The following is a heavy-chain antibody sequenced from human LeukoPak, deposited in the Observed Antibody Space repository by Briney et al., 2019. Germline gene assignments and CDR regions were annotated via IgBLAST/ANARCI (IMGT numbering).Heavy chain of an antibody. CDR1: GYTFTDFY. J-gene: IGHJ4*02. CDR3: ARDILPPHSDASNSYSRDY. D-gene: IGHD3-16*01. Sequence: GASVKVSCKASGYTFTDFYIHWVRQAPGQGLEWMGWINPKNGGTKFAQKFQGRVTMTRDTSITTAYMELSRLRSDDTAVYYCARDILPPHSDASNSYSRDYWGQGSLVTVSS. CDR2: INPKNGGT. V-gene: IGHV1-2*02.